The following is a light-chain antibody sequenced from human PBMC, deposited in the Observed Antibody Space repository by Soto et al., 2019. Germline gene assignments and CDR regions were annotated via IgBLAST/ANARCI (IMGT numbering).Light chain of an antibody. CDR3: QQYNKWPPYT. J-gene: IGKJ2*01. V-gene: IGKV3-15*01. CDR1: QSVSSN. Sequence: EIVMTQSPANLSVSPGERATLSCRASQSVSSNLAWYQQKRGQGPRLLIYGASTRATSIPARFSGSGYGTEFTLTINSLQSEDFAGYYCQQYNKWPPYTFGQGTQLEIK. CDR2: GAS.